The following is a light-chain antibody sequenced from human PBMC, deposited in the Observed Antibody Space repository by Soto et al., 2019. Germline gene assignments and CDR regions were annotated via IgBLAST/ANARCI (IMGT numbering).Light chain of an antibody. CDR1: QSVGTH. CDR3: QQYYDWPTAT. Sequence: EILMTQSPATLSVSPGERATLSCRASQSVGTHVAWYQQRPGQAPRLFIHSESTWATGIPARFSGSGSGTEFALTINSLQSEDYDIYYCQQYYDWPTATFGGGTKVEIQ. V-gene: IGKV3-15*01. J-gene: IGKJ4*01. CDR2: SES.